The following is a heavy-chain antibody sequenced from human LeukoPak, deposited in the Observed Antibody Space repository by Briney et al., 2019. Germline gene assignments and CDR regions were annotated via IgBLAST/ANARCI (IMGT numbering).Heavy chain of an antibody. CDR3: ARWDYYDSSGYSY. J-gene: IGHJ4*02. V-gene: IGHV4-59*01. CDR1: GGSISSYY. CDR2: IYYSGST. D-gene: IGHD3-22*01. Sequence: SETLSLTCTVSGGSISSYYWSWIRQPPGKGLEWIWYIYYSGSTNYNPSLKSRVTISVDTSKNQFSLKLSSVTAADTAVYYCARWDYYDSSGYSYWGQGALVTVSS.